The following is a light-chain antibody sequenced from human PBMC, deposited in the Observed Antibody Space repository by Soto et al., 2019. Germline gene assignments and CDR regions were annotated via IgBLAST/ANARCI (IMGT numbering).Light chain of an antibody. CDR1: QSVASTY. CDR2: DAS. J-gene: IGKJ1*01. CDR3: QQRGISPLT. Sequence: EIVLTQSPGTLSLSPGERATLSCRASQSVASTYLAWYQQKPGQAPRLLIYDASSRATGIPDRFSGTGSGTDFTLTISRLEPEDFAVYHCQQRGISPLTFGQGTKVEFK. V-gene: IGKV3-20*01.